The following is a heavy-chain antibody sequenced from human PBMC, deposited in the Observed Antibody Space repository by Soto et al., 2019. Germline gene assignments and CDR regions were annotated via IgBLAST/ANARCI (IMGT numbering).Heavy chain of an antibody. V-gene: IGHV3-23*01. CDR2: ISGSGGST. J-gene: IGHJ4*02. CDR1: GFTFSSYA. CDR3: AKVVSRPAYYDFWSGYMPPYYFDY. D-gene: IGHD3-3*01. Sequence: GGSLRLSCAASGFTFSSYAMSWVRQAPGKGLEWVSAISGSGGSTYYADSVKGRFTISRDNSKNTLYLQMNSLRAEDTAVYYCAKVVSRPAYYDFWSGYMPPYYFDYWGQGPLVSVSS.